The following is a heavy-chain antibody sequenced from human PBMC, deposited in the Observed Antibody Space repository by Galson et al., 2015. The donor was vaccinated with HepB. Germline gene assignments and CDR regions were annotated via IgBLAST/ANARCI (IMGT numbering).Heavy chain of an antibody. J-gene: IGHJ4*02. V-gene: IGHV5-51*01. Sequence: QSGAEVKKPGESLKISCKGSGYSFSNYWIGWVRQMPGKGLDWMGIIYPGDSDTRYSPSFQGQVTISADKSISTAYLQLSSLKASDTAMYYCARRTPDKCLDYWGQGTLVTVSS. D-gene: IGHD1-14*01. CDR1: GYSFSNYW. CDR2: IYPGDSDT. CDR3: ARRTPDKCLDY.